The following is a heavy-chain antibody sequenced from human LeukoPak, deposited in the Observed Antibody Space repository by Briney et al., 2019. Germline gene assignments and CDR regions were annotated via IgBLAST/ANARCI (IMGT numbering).Heavy chain of an antibody. D-gene: IGHD2-2*01. CDR1: RFTFSSYS. CDR3: AKCEVVPAAMLWTPDY. Sequence: GGSLRLSCAASRFTFSSYSMNWVRQAPGKGLEWVSAISGGGGSTYYADSVKGRFTISRDNSKNTLYLQMNSLRAEDTAVYYCAKCEVVPAAMLWTPDYWGQGTLVTVSS. CDR2: ISGGGGST. J-gene: IGHJ4*02. V-gene: IGHV3-23*01.